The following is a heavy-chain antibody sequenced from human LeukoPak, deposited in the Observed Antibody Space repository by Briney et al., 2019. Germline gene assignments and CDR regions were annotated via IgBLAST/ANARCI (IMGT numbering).Heavy chain of an antibody. J-gene: IGHJ4*02. V-gene: IGHV5-51*01. CDR1: GYSFTSYR. D-gene: IGHD2-15*01. Sequence: GESLKISCKGSGYSFTSYRIAWVRQMPGGGQDWMGIIYPGDSDIRYSPSFQGQVTISADRSISTAYLQWSTLKASDSAMYYCARLHCGGGSCYSGSAYYFDYWGQGTLVTVSS. CDR2: IYPGDSDI. CDR3: ARLHCGGGSCYSGSAYYFDY.